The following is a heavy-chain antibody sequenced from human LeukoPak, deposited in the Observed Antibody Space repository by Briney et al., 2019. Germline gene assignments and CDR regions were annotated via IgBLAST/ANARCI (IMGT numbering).Heavy chain of an antibody. Sequence: ASVKVSCKASGYTFITYYIHWVRQAPGQGLEWMGIINPSGASASYAQKFRGRVNMTRDTSTSTVYMELSRLRTEDTAVYYCARDVDYGDYELGYWGQGTLVTVSS. CDR3: ARDVDYGDYELGY. D-gene: IGHD4-17*01. V-gene: IGHV1-46*01. CDR2: INPSGASA. J-gene: IGHJ4*02. CDR1: GYTFITYY.